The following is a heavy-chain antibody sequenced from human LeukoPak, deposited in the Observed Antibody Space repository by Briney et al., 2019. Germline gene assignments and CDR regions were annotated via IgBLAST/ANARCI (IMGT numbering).Heavy chain of an antibody. CDR3: AKDDSIAVAGTLDY. CDR2: IRYDGSNK. D-gene: IGHD6-19*01. J-gene: IGHJ4*02. Sequence: PGGSLRLSCAASGFTFSSYGMHWVRQAPGKGLEWVAFIRYDGSNKYYADSVKGRFTISRDNSKNTLYLQMNSLRAEDTAVYYCAKDDSIAVAGTLDYWGQGTLVTVSS. V-gene: IGHV3-30*02. CDR1: GFTFSSYG.